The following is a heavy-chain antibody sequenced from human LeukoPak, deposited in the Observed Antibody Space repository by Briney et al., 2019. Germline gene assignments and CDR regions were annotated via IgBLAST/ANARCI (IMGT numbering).Heavy chain of an antibody. CDR2: VSYSGST. D-gene: IGHD4-17*01. J-gene: IGHJ4*02. Sequence: SETLSLTCIVSGGSINSNNYYGAWIRQPPGKGLEWLGSVSYSGSTYYSPSLKSRVTISVDTSKNQFSLKLSSVTAADTAVYCCATQGGGFYGDPPLDYWGQGTLVTVSS. CDR1: GGSINSNNYY. CDR3: ATQGGGFYGDPPLDY. V-gene: IGHV4-39*07.